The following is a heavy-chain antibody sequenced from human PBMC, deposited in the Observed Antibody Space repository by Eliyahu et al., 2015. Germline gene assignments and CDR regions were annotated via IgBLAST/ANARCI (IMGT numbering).Heavy chain of an antibody. V-gene: IGHV4-59*01. Sequence: QVQLQESXPGLVKPSETLSXTCXVXXGSISSYYWSWXRXPPGKGLEWIGYIYYSGSTNYNPSLKSRVTISVDTSKNQFSLKLSSVTAADTAVYYCAGSRGLPHFDYWGQGTLVTVSS. D-gene: IGHD3-10*01. J-gene: IGHJ4*02. CDR3: AGSRGLPHFDY. CDR1: XGSISSYY. CDR2: IYYSGST.